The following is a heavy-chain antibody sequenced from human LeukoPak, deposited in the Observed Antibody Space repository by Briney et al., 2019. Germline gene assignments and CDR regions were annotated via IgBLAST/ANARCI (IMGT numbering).Heavy chain of an antibody. V-gene: IGHV3-21*01. D-gene: IGHD3-10*01. J-gene: IGHJ3*02. CDR2: ISSSSSYI. CDR1: GFTFSSYS. Sequence: PGGSLRLSCAAPGFTFSSYSMNWVRQAPGKGLEWVSSISSSSSYIYYADSVKGRFTISRDNAKNSLYLQMNSLRAEDTAVYYCARLSRGSGRDAFDIWGQGTMVTVSS. CDR3: ARLSRGSGRDAFDI.